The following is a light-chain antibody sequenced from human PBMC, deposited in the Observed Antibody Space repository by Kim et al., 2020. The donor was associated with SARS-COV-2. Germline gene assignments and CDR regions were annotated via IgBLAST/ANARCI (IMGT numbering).Light chain of an antibody. CDR3: QQYNSSPYT. CDR1: QSISSW. J-gene: IGKJ2*01. CDR2: KAS. V-gene: IGKV1-5*03. Sequence: DIQMTQSPSTLSASVGDRVTITCRASQSISSWFAWYQQKPGKAPKLLIYKASSLESGVPSRFSGSGSGTEFTLTISSLQPDDFATYYCQQYNSSPYTFGQGTKLEI.